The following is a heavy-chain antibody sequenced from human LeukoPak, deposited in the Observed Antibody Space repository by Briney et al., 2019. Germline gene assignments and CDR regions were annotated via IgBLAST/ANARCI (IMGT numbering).Heavy chain of an antibody. Sequence: GGSLRLSCAASGFTFSSYSMNWVRQAPGKGLEWVSSISSSSSYIYYADSVKGRFTISRDNAKNSLYLQMDSLRAEDTAVYYCARDRWTGLDYWGQGTLVTVSS. J-gene: IGHJ4*02. CDR2: ISSSSSYI. CDR3: ARDRWTGLDY. CDR1: GFTFSSYS. D-gene: IGHD2-15*01. V-gene: IGHV3-21*01.